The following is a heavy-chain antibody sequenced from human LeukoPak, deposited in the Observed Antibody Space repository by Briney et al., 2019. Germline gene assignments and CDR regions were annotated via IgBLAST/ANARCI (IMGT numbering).Heavy chain of an antibody. CDR1: GFIVSSNY. J-gene: IGHJ6*03. Sequence: GESLRLSCAASGFIVSSNYMSWVRQAPGKGLEWVSVIYSDGNTYYADSVKGRFTISRDNSKNTLYLQMNSLRAEDTAVYYCAREGNYYYYMDVWGKGTTVTVSS. V-gene: IGHV3-53*01. CDR2: IYSDGNT. CDR3: AREGNYYYYMDV.